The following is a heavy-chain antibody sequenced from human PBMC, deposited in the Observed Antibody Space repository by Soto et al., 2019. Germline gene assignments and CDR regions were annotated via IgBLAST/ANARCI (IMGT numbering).Heavy chain of an antibody. D-gene: IGHD3-22*01. CDR2: IRSKAYGGTT. Sequence: PGGSLRLSCTASGFTFGGYAMSWVRQAPGKGLEWVGFIRSKAYGGTTEYAASVKGRFTISRDDSKSIAYLQMNSLKTEDTAVYYCTRDHSPSYDSSGYGFDYWGQGTLVTVSS. V-gene: IGHV3-49*04. J-gene: IGHJ4*02. CDR3: TRDHSPSYDSSGYGFDY. CDR1: GFTFGGYA.